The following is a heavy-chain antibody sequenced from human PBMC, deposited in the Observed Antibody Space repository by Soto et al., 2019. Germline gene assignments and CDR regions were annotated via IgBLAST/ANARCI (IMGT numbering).Heavy chain of an antibody. D-gene: IGHD6-13*01. J-gene: IGHJ4*02. CDR1: GFTFSSYG. Sequence: GGSLRLSCAASGFTFSSYGMHWVRQAPGKGLEWVAVIWYDGSNKYYADSVKGRFTISRDNSKNTLYLQMNSLRAEDTAVYYCARCFPGIAAAGYDYWGQGTLVTVS. V-gene: IGHV3-33*01. CDR3: ARCFPGIAAAGYDY. CDR2: IWYDGSNK.